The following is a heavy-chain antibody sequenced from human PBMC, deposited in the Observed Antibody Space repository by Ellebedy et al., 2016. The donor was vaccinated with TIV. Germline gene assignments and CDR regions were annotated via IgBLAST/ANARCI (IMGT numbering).Heavy chain of an antibody. D-gene: IGHD3-16*01. V-gene: IGHV3-23*01. CDR1: GFTFNNYA. Sequence: GESLKISXAASGFTFNNYAMSWVRQAPGKGLEWVSAITGIGTSTYYADSVKGRFTISRDNSKNTLSLQMNSLRADDTAIYYCAKPMGPGGRFDAFDIWGQGTLVTVSS. J-gene: IGHJ3*02. CDR3: AKPMGPGGRFDAFDI. CDR2: ITGIGTST.